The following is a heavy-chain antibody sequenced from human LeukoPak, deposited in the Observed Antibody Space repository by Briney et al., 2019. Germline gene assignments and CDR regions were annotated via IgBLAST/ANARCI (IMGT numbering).Heavy chain of an antibody. V-gene: IGHV3-21*01. CDR1: GFTFSSYS. CDR3: ARDRARIWGDRTPIDY. D-gene: IGHD2-21*01. Sequence: TGGSLRPSCAASGFTFSSYSMNWVRQAPGKGLEWVSSISSSSSYIYYADSVKGRFAISRDNAKNSLYLQMNSLRAEDTAVYYCARDRARIWGDRTPIDYWGQGTLVTVSS. CDR2: ISSSSSYI. J-gene: IGHJ4*02.